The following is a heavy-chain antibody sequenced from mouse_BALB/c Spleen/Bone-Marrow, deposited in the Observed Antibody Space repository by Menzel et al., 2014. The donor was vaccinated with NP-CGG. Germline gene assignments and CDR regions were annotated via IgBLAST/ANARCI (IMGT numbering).Heavy chain of an antibody. V-gene: IGHV10-1*02. CDR2: IRSKSNNYAT. J-gene: IGHJ2*01. CDR1: GFTFKTYA. D-gene: IGHD2-1*01. Sequence: EVKLVESGGGLVQPKGSLKLSCAASGFTFKTYAMNWVRQAPGKGLEWVAHIRSKSNNYATYYADSVKDRFTISRDDSQSMLYLQMNNLKTEDTAIYSCVRGYGNLDYWGQGTTLTVSS. CDR3: VRGYGNLDY.